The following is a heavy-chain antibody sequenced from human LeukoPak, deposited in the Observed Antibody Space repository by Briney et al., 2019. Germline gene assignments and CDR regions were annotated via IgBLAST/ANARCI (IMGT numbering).Heavy chain of an antibody. J-gene: IGHJ4*02. CDR3: ARAPTMVVTSFDY. Sequence: SETLSLTCTVSGGSISSYYWSWIRQPPGKGLERIGYIYYSGSTNYNPSLKSRVTISVDTSKNQFSLKLSSVTAADTAVYYCARAPTMVVTSFDYWGQGTLVTVSS. D-gene: IGHD4-23*01. V-gene: IGHV4-59*01. CDR2: IYYSGST. CDR1: GGSISSYY.